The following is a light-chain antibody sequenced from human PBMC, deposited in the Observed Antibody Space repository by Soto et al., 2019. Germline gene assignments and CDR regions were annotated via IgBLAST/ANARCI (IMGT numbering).Light chain of an antibody. CDR1: QSVSSC. CDR2: DTS. CDR3: QQCGTRPPIT. V-gene: IGKV3-11*01. Sequence: EIVLTQSPATVSLSPGERVTLSCRASQSVSSCLAWYQQKPGQAPRLLIYDTSIRAAAIPARFSGGGSGTDFTLTISSLEPEDFAVYFCQQCGTRPPITFGQVTRLEIK. J-gene: IGKJ5*01.